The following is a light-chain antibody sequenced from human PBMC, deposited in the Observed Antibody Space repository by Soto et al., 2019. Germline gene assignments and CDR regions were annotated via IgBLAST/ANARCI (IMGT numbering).Light chain of an antibody. CDR3: NSYTSSGTGV. Sequence: QSALTQPASVSGSPGQSITISCTGTSSDVGGYNYVSWYQQHPGKAPKLMIYDVSNRPSGVSNRFSGSKSGNTASLTISGLQPEDEADYYCNSYTSSGTGVFGTGTKLTVI. CDR1: SSDVGGYNY. CDR2: DVS. J-gene: IGLJ1*01. V-gene: IGLV2-14*01.